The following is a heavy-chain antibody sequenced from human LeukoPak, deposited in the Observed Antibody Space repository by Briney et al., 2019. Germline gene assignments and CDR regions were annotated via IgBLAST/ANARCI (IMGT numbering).Heavy chain of an antibody. CDR1: GFTFSDYY. CDR2: ISSSGSTI. V-gene: IGHV3-11*01. J-gene: IGHJ4*02. Sequence: GGSLRLSCAASGFTFSDYYMSWIRQAPGKGLEWVSYISSSGSTIYYADSVKGRFTISRDNAKNSLYLQMNSLRAEDTAVYYCARDRRAPGYYYDSSSHPVDYWGPGTLVTVSS. D-gene: IGHD3-22*01. CDR3: ARDRRAPGYYYDSSSHPVDY.